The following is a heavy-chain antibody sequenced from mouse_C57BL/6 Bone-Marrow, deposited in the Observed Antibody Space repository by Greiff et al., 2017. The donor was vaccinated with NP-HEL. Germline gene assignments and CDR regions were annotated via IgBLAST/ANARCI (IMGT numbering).Heavy chain of an antibody. CDR3: ARWFTNPFAY. CDR2: ISSGGSYT. Sequence: DVMLVESGGDLVKPGGSLKLSCAASGFTFSSYGMSWVRQTPDKRLEWVATISSGGSYTYYPDSVKGRFTISRDNAKNTLYLQMSSLKSEDTAMYYCARWFTNPFAYWGQGTLVTVSA. J-gene: IGHJ3*01. CDR1: GFTFSSYG. D-gene: IGHD1-1*01. V-gene: IGHV5-6*02.